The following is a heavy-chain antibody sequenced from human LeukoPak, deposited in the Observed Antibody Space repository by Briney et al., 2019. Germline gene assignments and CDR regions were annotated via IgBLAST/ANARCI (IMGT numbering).Heavy chain of an antibody. Sequence: SETLSLTCTVSGGSISSYYWSWIRQPPGKGLEWIGYIYYSGSTNYNPSLKSRVTISVDTSKNQFSLKLSSVTAADTAVYYCARDRFPVYYDSSGTFDYRGQGTLVTVSS. CDR2: IYYSGST. J-gene: IGHJ4*02. D-gene: IGHD3-22*01. CDR3: ARDRFPVYYDSSGTFDY. CDR1: GGSISSYY. V-gene: IGHV4-59*12.